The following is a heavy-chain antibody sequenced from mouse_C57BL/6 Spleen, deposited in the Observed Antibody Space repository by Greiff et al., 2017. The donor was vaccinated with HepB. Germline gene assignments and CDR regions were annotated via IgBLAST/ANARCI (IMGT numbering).Heavy chain of an antibody. Sequence: VQLQQPGAELVKPGASVKLSCKASGYTFTSYWMQWVKQRPGQGLEWIGELDPSDSYTNYNQKFKGKATLTVDTSSSTAYMQRSSLTSEDSAVYYCARAPITTVVSRYFDVWGTGTTVTVSS. J-gene: IGHJ1*03. CDR3: ARAPITTVVSRYFDV. D-gene: IGHD1-1*01. CDR2: LDPSDSYT. CDR1: GYTFTSYW. V-gene: IGHV1-50*01.